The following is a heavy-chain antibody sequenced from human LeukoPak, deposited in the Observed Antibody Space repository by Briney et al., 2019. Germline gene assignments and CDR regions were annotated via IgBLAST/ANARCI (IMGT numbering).Heavy chain of an antibody. CDR1: GFTVSSNY. Sequence: QSGGSLRLSCAASGFTVSSNYMSWVRQAPGKGLEWVSVIYSGGSTYYADSVKGRFTISRDNSKNTLYLQMNSLRAEDTAVYYCARDAPPMSSGWRGGFDYWGQGTLVTVSS. J-gene: IGHJ4*02. D-gene: IGHD6-19*01. CDR3: ARDAPPMSSGWRGGFDY. V-gene: IGHV3-66*01. CDR2: IYSGGST.